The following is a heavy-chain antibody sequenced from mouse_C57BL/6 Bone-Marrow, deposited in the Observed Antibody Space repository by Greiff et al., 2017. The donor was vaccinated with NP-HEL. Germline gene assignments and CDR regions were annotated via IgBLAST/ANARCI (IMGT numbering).Heavy chain of an antibody. Sequence: QVQLKQPGAELVKPGASVKLSCKASGYTFTSYWMQWVKQRPGQGLEWIGEIDPSDSYTNYNQKFKGKATLTVDTSSSTAYMQLSSLTSEDSAVYYCARGWKGYFDYWGQGTTLTVSS. J-gene: IGHJ2*01. V-gene: IGHV1-50*01. D-gene: IGHD2-3*01. CDR1: GYTFTSYW. CDR3: ARGWKGYFDY. CDR2: IDPSDSYT.